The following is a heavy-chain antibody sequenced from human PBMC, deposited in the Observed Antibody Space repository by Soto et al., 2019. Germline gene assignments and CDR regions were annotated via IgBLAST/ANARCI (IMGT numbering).Heavy chain of an antibody. CDR2: ISYDGSNK. J-gene: IGHJ4*02. D-gene: IGHD1-20*01. CDR1: GFTFSSYA. V-gene: IGHV3-30-3*01. Sequence: QVQLVESGGGVVQPGRSLRLSCAASGFTFSSYAMHWVRQAPGKGLEWVAVISYDGSNKYYADSVKGRFTISRDNSKSTLYLQMNSLRGEDTAVYYCASWGSIPGTTFSDYWGQGTLVTVSS. CDR3: ASWGSIPGTTFSDY.